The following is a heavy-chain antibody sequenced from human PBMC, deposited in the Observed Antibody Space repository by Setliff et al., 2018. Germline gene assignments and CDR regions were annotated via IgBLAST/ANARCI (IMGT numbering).Heavy chain of an antibody. CDR2: INPHTSST. D-gene: IGHD4-17*01. V-gene: IGHV1-2*02. J-gene: IGHJ4*03. Sequence: ASVKVSCKASGYTFTDYYVHWVRQAPGQGPEWMGWINPHTSSTHSTQKFQGRLTMTRDTSITTAYMELSSLRSDDTAVYYCARPATLAMGDYYFDSWVPETLLVTVSS. CDR1: GYTFTDYY. CDR3: ARPATLAMGDYYFDS.